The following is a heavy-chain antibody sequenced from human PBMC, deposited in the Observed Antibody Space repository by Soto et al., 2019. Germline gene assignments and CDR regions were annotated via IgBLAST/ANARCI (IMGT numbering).Heavy chain of an antibody. V-gene: IGHV4-59*08. D-gene: IGHD2-2*01. Sequence: SETLSLTCTVSGGSISSYYWSWIRQPPGKGLEWIGYIYYSGSTNYNPSLKSRVTISVDTSKNQFSLKVSSVTAADTAVYYCARLARTRDWFDPWGQGTLVTVSS. J-gene: IGHJ5*02. CDR2: IYYSGST. CDR3: ARLARTRDWFDP. CDR1: GGSISSYY.